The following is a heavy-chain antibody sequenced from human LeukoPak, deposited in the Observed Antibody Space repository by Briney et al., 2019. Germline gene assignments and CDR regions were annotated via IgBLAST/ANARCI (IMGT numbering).Heavy chain of an antibody. J-gene: IGHJ6*03. D-gene: IGHD3-10*01. CDR1: GFTFSRNV. V-gene: IGHV3-30*01. CDR3: ARGGIPTGPYYYFYYMDV. CDR2: ISYDGNNK. Sequence: GSSLRLSCAAPGFTFSRNVMHWVRQAPGKGLEWVALISYDGNNKFYADSVKGRSTISRDNSRNTLYLQMNSLRGEDAAVYSCARGGIPTGPYYYFYYMDVWGKGTAATVSS.